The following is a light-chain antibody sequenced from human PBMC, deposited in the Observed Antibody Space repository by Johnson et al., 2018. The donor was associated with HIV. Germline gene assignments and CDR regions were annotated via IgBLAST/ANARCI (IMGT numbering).Light chain of an antibody. CDR3: ATWDSSLSAYV. J-gene: IGLJ1*01. CDR2: ENT. V-gene: IGLV1-51*02. CDR1: SSNIGSNY. Sequence: QSVFTQPPSVSAAPGQKVTISCSGSSSNIGSNYVSWYQQLPGTAPKLLIYENTKRPSGIPDRFSGSKSGTSATLGITGLQTGDEADYHCATWDSSLSAYVFGTGTKVTVL.